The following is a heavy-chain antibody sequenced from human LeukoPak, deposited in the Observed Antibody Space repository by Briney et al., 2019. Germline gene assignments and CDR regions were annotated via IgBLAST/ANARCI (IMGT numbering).Heavy chain of an antibody. CDR2: INPSSGDT. CDR3: ARDRVVAAATMSDY. CDR1: GYAFTDYY. D-gene: IGHD2-15*01. J-gene: IGHJ4*02. Sequence: ASVKVSCKASGYAFTDYYIHWVRQAPGQGLEWMGWINPSSGDTHPAQEFQGRVTMTSDTSTSTVYMKLNWLRSDDTAVFYCARDRVVAAATMSDYWGQGTLVTVSS. V-gene: IGHV1-2*02.